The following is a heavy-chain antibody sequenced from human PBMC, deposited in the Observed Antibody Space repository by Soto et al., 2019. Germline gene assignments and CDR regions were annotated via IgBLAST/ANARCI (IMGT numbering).Heavy chain of an antibody. Sequence: EVQLVESGGGLIQPGGSLRLSCAVSGFTVSNNYMSWVRQAPGKGLEGVSVIYSGGYTAYGDSVKGRFTISRDNSKKKIYPKIKSLEPHAPAVYSRATRPRGGGYWGQGTLVTVSS. D-gene: IGHD6-6*01. J-gene: IGHJ4*02. CDR3: ATRPRGGGY. CDR1: GFTVSNNY. V-gene: IGHV3-53*01. CDR2: IYSGGYT.